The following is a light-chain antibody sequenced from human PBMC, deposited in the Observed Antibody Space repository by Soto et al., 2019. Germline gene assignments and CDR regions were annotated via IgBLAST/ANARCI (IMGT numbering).Light chain of an antibody. CDR1: QSVSSY. CDR2: DAS. Sequence: EIVLTQSPATLSLSPGERATLSCRASQSVSSYLAWYQQKPGQAPRLLIYDASNRANGIPARFSGSGSGTDFTLTSSSLEPEDFAVYYCQQSSNWPLTFGGGTKVEIK. CDR3: QQSSNWPLT. V-gene: IGKV3-11*01. J-gene: IGKJ4*01.